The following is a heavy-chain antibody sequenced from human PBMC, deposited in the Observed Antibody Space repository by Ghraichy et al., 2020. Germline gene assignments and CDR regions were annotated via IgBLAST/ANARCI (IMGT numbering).Heavy chain of an antibody. Sequence: SETLSLTCTVSGGSISSYYWSWIRQPPGKGLEWIGYIYTSGSTNYNPSLKSRVTISVDTSKNQFSLQLSSVTAADTAVYYCARQLVDCGGGSCYSLGFDPWGQGTLVTVSS. CDR2: IYTSGST. D-gene: IGHD2-15*01. V-gene: IGHV4-4*09. CDR3: ARQLVDCGGGSCYSLGFDP. J-gene: IGHJ5*02. CDR1: GGSISSYY.